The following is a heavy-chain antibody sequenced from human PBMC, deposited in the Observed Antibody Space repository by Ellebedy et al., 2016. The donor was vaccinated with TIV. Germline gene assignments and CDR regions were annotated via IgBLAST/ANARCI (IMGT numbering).Heavy chain of an antibody. CDR1: GFTVSSNY. D-gene: IGHD3-10*01. Sequence: GESLKISCAASGFTVSSNYMSWVRQAPGKGLEWVPSISGSGVSTFYADSVKGRFTISRDNSKNTLYLQMNSLRAEDTAVYYCARVLVREVVFDYWGQGTLVTVSS. J-gene: IGHJ4*02. CDR2: ISGSGVST. V-gene: IGHV3-23*01. CDR3: ARVLVREVVFDY.